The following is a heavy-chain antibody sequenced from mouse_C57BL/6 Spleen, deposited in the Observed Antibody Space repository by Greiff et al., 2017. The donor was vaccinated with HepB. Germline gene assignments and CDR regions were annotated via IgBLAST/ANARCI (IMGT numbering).Heavy chain of an antibody. Sequence: EVQLQESGPGLVKPSQSLSLTCSVTGYSITSGYYWNWIRQFPGNELEWMGYISYDGSNNYNPSLKNRISITRDTSKNQFFLKLNSVTTEDTATYYCARERVYYDYSNSNLFDYWGQGTTLTVSS. CDR1: GYSITSGYY. CDR2: ISYDGSN. J-gene: IGHJ2*01. D-gene: IGHD2-4*01. CDR3: ARERVYYDYSNSNLFDY. V-gene: IGHV3-6*01.